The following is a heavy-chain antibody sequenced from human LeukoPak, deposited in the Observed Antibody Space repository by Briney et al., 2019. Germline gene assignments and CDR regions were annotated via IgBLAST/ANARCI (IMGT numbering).Heavy chain of an antibody. J-gene: IGHJ4*02. V-gene: IGHV4-38-2*02. CDR1: GYSISSGYY. CDR3: ARHRMYSSSSRLY. D-gene: IGHD6-6*01. CDR2: IYHSGST. Sequence: SETLSLTCTVSGYSISSGYYWGWIRQPPGKGLEWIGGIYHSGSTYYNPSLKSRVTISVDTSKDQFSLKLSSVTAADTAVYYCARHRMYSSSSRLYWGQGTLVTVSS.